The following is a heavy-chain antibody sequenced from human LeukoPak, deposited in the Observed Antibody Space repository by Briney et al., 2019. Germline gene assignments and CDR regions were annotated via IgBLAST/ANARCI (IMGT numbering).Heavy chain of an antibody. D-gene: IGHD2-2*01. Sequence: GGSLRLSCAASGFTFSSYAMSWVRQAPGKGLEWVSTIGGTGTNTYYADSVKGRFTISRDNSKNTLYLQMNSLRAEDTAVYYCAKDLNTISPPGWGQGPLVTVSS. CDR1: GFTFSSYA. CDR3: AKDLNTISPPG. J-gene: IGHJ4*02. CDR2: IGGTGTNT. V-gene: IGHV3-23*01.